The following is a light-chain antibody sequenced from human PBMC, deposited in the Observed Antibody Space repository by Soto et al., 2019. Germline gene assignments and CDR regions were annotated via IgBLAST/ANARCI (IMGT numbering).Light chain of an antibody. J-gene: IGKJ1*01. CDR1: QSVRSK. V-gene: IGKV3-15*01. CDR3: QHYNKCQA. CDR2: DAS. Sequence: EIVMTQSPATLSVSPGERATLSCRASQSVRSKLAWYQQKPSQAPRLLIYDASTRAPGVPARFSGSGSGTEITLTISSLKSEDFAVYSCQHYNKCQAFGQGTKVEIK.